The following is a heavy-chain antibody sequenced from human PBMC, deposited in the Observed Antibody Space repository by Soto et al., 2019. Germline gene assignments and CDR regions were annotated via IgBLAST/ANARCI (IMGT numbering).Heavy chain of an antibody. D-gene: IGHD1-1*01. Sequence: SETLSLTCTVSGGSISSSSYYWGWIRQPPGKGLEWIGSIYYSGSTYYNPSLKSRVTISVDTSKNQFSLKLSSVTAADTAVYYCARRQKRSKYYMDVWGKGTTVTVSS. CDR3: ARRQKRSKYYMDV. J-gene: IGHJ6*03. CDR1: GGSISSSSYY. CDR2: IYYSGST. V-gene: IGHV4-39*01.